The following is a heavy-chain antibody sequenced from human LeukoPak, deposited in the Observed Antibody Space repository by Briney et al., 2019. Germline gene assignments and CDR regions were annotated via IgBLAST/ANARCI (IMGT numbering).Heavy chain of an antibody. J-gene: IGHJ5*02. CDR2: IRGTGTST. CDR1: GFTFDDYA. Sequence: GGSLRLSCAASGFTFDDYAMHWVRQAPGKGLEWVSGIRGTGTSTYYADSVKGRFTISRDNSKNTLYLQMNSLTAEDTAVYYCAKATGTLGAWGQGTLVTVSS. D-gene: IGHD1-1*01. CDR3: AKATGTLGA. V-gene: IGHV3-23*01.